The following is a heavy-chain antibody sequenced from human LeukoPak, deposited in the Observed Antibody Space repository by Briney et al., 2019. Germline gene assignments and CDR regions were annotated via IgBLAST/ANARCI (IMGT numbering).Heavy chain of an antibody. CDR3: ARDWNYVPDY. V-gene: IGHV1-18*01. CDR1: GYTFTSYG. D-gene: IGHD1-7*01. J-gene: IGHJ4*02. Sequence: AAVKVCCKSSGYTFTSYGVSWVRQAPGQGLEWLGRVSGYNGNTKYAQNLQGRVTVTTDTSTSTAYMDLRSLRSDDSAVYYCARDWNYVPDYWGQGTLVIASS. CDR2: VSGYNGNT.